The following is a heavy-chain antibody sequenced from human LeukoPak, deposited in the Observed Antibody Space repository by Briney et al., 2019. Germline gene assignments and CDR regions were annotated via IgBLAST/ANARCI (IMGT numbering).Heavy chain of an antibody. CDR3: ARGGGYNWNDDDYYYYGMDV. CDR1: GDSVSNNRAA. Sequence: SQTLSLTCAISGDSVSNNRAAWHWIRQSPSRGLEWLGRTYYRSKWNNDYAVSVQGRITINADTSKNQFSLQLNSVTPEDTAVYYCARGGGYNWNDDDYYYYGMDVWGQGTTVTVSS. D-gene: IGHD1-1*01. CDR2: TYYRSKWNN. V-gene: IGHV6-1*01. J-gene: IGHJ6*02.